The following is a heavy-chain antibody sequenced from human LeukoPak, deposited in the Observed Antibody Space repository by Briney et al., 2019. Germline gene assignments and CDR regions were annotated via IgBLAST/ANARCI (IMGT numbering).Heavy chain of an antibody. CDR2: INPDGNRT. V-gene: IGHV3-74*01. CDR1: GFTFSSNW. D-gene: IGHD1-14*01. J-gene: IGHJ4*02. Sequence: PGGSLRLSCAAYGFTFSSNWMHWVRQGPGKGRVWVSRINPDGNRTDYAESVKGRFTISRDNAKNTLSLEMNSLGDEDTAVYYCSRDFNGRNDFWGQGTLVTVSS. CDR3: SRDFNGRNDF.